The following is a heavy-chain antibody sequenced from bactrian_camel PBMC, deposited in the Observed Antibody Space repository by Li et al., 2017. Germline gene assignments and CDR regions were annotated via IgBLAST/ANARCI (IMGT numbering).Heavy chain of an antibody. Sequence: VQLVESGGGSAQVGGSLILSCVASGNTVDNKCMAWFRQAPGKEREGVAAIDTDGSTIYADSVKGRFTISRDNTKNTLFLQMNSLKPEDTSMYYCTAEVSQWAACTRRYHYWGQGTQVTVS. D-gene: IGHD1*01. J-gene: IGHJ4*01. CDR3: TAEVSQWAACTRRYHY. CDR2: IDTDGST. CDR1: GNTVDNKC. V-gene: IGHV3S53*01.